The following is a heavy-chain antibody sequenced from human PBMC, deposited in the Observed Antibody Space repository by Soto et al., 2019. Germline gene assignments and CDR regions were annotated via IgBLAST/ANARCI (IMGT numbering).Heavy chain of an antibody. CDR2: ISAYNGNT. D-gene: IGHD6-19*01. CDR1: GYTFTTYG. V-gene: IGHV1-18*01. CDR3: ARDRGQWLSKGEFDP. J-gene: IGHJ5*02. Sequence: QVQLVQSGAEVKKPGASVKVSCKASGYTFTTYGINWVRQAPGQGLEWMGWISAYNGNTNYAQKPQRRVTMTTDTSTSTAYMELRSLRSDDTAVYYFARDRGQWLSKGEFDPWGQGTLVTVSS.